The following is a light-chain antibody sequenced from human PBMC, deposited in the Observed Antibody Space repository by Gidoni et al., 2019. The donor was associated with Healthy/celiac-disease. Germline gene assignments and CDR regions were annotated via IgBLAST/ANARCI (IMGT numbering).Light chain of an antibody. J-gene: IGKJ4*01. Sequence: DIQMTQSPSSLSASVGDRVTITCRASQSISSYFNWYQQKPGKAPKLLIYAASSLQSGVPSRCSGSGSGTDFTLTISSLQPEDFATYYCQQSYSTPRLTFGGGTKVEIK. V-gene: IGKV1-39*01. CDR2: AAS. CDR1: QSISSY. CDR3: QQSYSTPRLT.